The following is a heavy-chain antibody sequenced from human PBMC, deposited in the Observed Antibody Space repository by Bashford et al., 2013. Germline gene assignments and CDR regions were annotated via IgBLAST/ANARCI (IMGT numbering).Heavy chain of an antibody. J-gene: IGHJ5*02. V-gene: IGHV3-15*01. CDR3: TTAIVAAATNWFTP. CDR2: IKSKTDGGTT. D-gene: IGHD6-13*01. Sequence: VRQAPGKGLEWVGRIKSKTDGGTTDYAAPVKGRFTISRDDSKNTLYLQMNSLKTEDTAVYYCTTAIVAAATNWFTPGAREPWSPSPQ.